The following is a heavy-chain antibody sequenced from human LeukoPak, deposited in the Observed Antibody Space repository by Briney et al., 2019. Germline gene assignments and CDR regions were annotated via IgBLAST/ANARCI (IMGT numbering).Heavy chain of an antibody. D-gene: IGHD6-19*01. CDR1: GFTFSSYA. CDR3: AKDRAVAGYYFDY. Sequence: GGSLRLSCAASGFTFSSYAMSWVRQAPGKGLEWVSYISGSGGSTYYADSVKGRFTISRDNSKNTLYLQMNSLRAEDTAVYYCAKDRAVAGYYFDYWGQGTLVTVSS. V-gene: IGHV3-23*01. CDR2: ISGSGGST. J-gene: IGHJ4*02.